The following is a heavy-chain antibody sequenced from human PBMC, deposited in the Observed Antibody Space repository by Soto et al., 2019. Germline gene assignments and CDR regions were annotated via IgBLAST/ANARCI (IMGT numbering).Heavy chain of an antibody. D-gene: IGHD3-16*02. CDR2: IKEDGSEE. J-gene: IGHJ4*02. CDR1: GLSFRTYW. CDR3: ATYHVYNWETYRFRY. V-gene: IGHV3-7*01. Sequence: EVQLVESGGGLVQPGGSLRLSCSTSGLSFRTYWMSWVRQAPGKGLEWVANIKEDGSEEYYVDSVEGRFTISRDNAKNSLYLQMNSLRAEDTALYYCATYHVYNWETYRFRYWGQGTLVTVSS.